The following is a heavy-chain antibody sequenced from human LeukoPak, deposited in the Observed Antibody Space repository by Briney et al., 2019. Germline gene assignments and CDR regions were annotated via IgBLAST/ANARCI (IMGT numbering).Heavy chain of an antibody. V-gene: IGHV3-20*04. CDR2: INLNGGST. J-gene: IGHJ5*02. D-gene: IGHD6-13*01. Sequence: GGSLRLSCAASGFTFDDYGMSWVRQAPGKGLEWVSGINLNGGSTGYADSVKGRFTISRDNAKNSLYLQMNSLRAEDTALYYCARSGSSSWYAPWFDPWGQGTLVTVSS. CDR1: GFTFDDYG. CDR3: ARSGSSSWYAPWFDP.